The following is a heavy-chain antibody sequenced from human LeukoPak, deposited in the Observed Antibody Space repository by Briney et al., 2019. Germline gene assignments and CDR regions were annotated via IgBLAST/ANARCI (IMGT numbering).Heavy chain of an antibody. J-gene: IGHJ4*02. CDR1: GYTFTSSD. Sequence: GASVKVSCKASGYTFTSSDLNWVRQAPGEGLEWLGWMNPNSGTTAYAQKFQGRVTMTTDTSTSTAYMELMSLTSDDTAVYYCARSNSGSYYHFDYWGQGTLVTVSS. V-gene: IGHV1-8*01. CDR3: ARSNSGSYYHFDY. CDR2: MNPNSGTT. D-gene: IGHD1-26*01.